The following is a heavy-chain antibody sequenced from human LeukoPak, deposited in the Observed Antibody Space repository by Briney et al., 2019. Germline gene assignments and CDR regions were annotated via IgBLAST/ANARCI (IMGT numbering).Heavy chain of an antibody. CDR2: ISGSGDGT. CDR3: AREYVYGDYCDY. CDR1: GFTFSSYA. D-gene: IGHD4-17*01. V-gene: IGHV3-23*01. J-gene: IGHJ4*02. Sequence: GGSLRLSCAASGFTFSSYAMSWVRQAPGKGLEWVPAISGSGDGTFYADSVKGRFTISRDNSKNTLYLQMNSLRAEDTAVYYCAREYVYGDYCDYWGQGTLVTVSS.